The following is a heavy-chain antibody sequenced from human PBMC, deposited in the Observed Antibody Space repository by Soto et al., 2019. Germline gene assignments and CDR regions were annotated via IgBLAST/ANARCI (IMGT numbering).Heavy chain of an antibody. CDR1: GFTFSSYA. D-gene: IGHD5-12*01. J-gene: IGHJ4*02. CDR3: AKDGPLTIVTTLYYFDY. CDR2: ISGSGGST. V-gene: IGHV3-23*01. Sequence: GGSLRLSCAASGFTFSSYAMSWVRQAPGKGLEWVSAISGSGGSTYYADSVKGRFTISRDNSKNTLYLQMNSLRAEDTAVYYCAKDGPLTIVTTLYYFDYWGQGTLVTVSS.